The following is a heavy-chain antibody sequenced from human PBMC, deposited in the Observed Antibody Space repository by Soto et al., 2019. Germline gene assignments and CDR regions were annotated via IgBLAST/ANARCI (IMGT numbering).Heavy chain of an antibody. CDR3: AKDGNSGSYYLFDY. V-gene: IGHV3-43*01. CDR2: ISWDGGST. J-gene: IGHJ4*02. Sequence: GWSLRLSCAASGFTVEDYTMHWVRQAPGKGLEWVSLISWDGGSTYYADSVKGRFTISRDNSKNSLYLQMNSLRTEDTALYYCAKDGNSGSYYLFDYWGQGTLVTVSS. CDR1: GFTVEDYT. D-gene: IGHD1-26*01.